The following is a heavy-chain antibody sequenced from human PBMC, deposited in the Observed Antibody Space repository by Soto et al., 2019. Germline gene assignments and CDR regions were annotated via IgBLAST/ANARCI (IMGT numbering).Heavy chain of an antibody. V-gene: IGHV1-46*01. Sequence: QVQLVQSWAEVKKPGASVKLSCRTSGYTFTHYYIHWVRQAPGQGLEWLGIINPASGSTNYAQDFQGRVTLTMDTSTTTVYMDLSGVRAEDTAIFYCARDLAAGDHWGQGTLVTVSS. CDR1: GYTFTHYY. D-gene: IGHD6-13*01. CDR3: ARDLAAGDH. J-gene: IGHJ4*02. CDR2: INPASGST.